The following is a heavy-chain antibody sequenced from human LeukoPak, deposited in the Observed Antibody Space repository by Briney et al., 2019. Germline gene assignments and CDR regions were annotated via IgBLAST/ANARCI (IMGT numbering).Heavy chain of an antibody. Sequence: SETLSLTCTVSGGSVSSGGYYWSWIRQPAGKGLDYLGRISSTGSTYYNPSLKTRVTISIDTSKNQFSLNLNSVTAADTAVYFCARGLSPPPPWFDYWGPGSLVTVSS. V-gene: IGHV4-61*02. CDR3: ARGLSPPPPWFDY. D-gene: IGHD3-16*02. CDR2: ISSTGST. CDR1: GGSVSSGGYY. J-gene: IGHJ4*02.